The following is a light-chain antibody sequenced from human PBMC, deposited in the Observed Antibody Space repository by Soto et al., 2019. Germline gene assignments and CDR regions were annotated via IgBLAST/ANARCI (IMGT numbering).Light chain of an antibody. V-gene: IGLV8-61*01. J-gene: IGLJ3*02. CDR2: STN. Sequence: QTVVTQEPSFSVSPGRTVTLTCGLSSGSVSTSYYPSWYQQNPGQAPRTLIYSTNTRSSGVPDRFSGSILGNKAALTITWAQADDESDYYCVLYMGSGIWVFGGGTKLTVL. CDR3: VLYMGSGIWV. CDR1: SGSVSTSYY.